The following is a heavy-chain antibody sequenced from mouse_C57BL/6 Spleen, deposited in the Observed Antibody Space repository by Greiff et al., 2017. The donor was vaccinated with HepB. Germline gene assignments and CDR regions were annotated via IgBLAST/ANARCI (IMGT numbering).Heavy chain of an antibody. J-gene: IGHJ3*01. CDR2: IDPSDSYT. CDR1: GYTFTSYW. Sequence: QVQLQQPGAELVKPGASVKLSCKASGYTFTSYWMQWVKQRPGQGLEWIGEIDPSDSYTNYNQKFKGKATLTVDTSSSTAYMQLSSLTSEDSAVYYCASHDGYYSPYWGQGTLVTVSA. V-gene: IGHV1-50*01. D-gene: IGHD2-3*01. CDR3: ASHDGYYSPY.